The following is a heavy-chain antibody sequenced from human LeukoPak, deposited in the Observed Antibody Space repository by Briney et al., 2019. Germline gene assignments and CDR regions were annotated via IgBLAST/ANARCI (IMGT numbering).Heavy chain of an antibody. D-gene: IGHD6-13*01. CDR3: ARGGAAAGTQPWRDFDY. J-gene: IGHJ4*02. CDR1: GFTVSSNY. Sequence: GGSLRLSCAASGFTVSSNYMSWVRQAPGKGLEWVSVIYSGGSTYCADSVKGRFTISRDNSKNTLYLQMNSLRAEDTAVYYCARGGAAAGTQPWRDFDYWGQGTLVTVSS. CDR2: IYSGGST. V-gene: IGHV3-53*01.